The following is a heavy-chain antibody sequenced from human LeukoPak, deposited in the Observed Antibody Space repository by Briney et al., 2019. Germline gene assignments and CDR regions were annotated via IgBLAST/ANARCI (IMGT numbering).Heavy chain of an antibody. CDR3: ARSAEKCNNGVCFTDYYMDI. V-gene: IGHV1-2*02. D-gene: IGHD2-8*01. CDR2: INPNSGGT. Sequence: GASVKVSCKGSGYNFAGYYIHWVRQAPGQGLEWMAWINPNSGGTNVGQKFQGRVTMTRDTSTNAVYMELSSLSSGDTAVYYCARSAEKCNNGVCFTDYYMDIWGKGTTVTVSS. J-gene: IGHJ6*03. CDR1: GYNFAGYY.